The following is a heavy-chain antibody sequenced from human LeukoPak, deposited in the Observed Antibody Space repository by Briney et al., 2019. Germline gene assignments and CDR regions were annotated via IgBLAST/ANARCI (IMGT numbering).Heavy chain of an antibody. CDR1: GGSISCNY. Sequence: SETLSLTCTVSGGSISCNYWSWIRQPPGKGLEWIAYIYYSGSGSTNYNPSLKSRVTMSVDTSNNQFSLRLSSVTAADTAVYYCARTTGDGSADYWGQGTLVTVSS. D-gene: IGHD5-24*01. CDR3: ARTTGDGSADY. V-gene: IGHV4-59*01. J-gene: IGHJ4*02. CDR2: IYYSGSGST.